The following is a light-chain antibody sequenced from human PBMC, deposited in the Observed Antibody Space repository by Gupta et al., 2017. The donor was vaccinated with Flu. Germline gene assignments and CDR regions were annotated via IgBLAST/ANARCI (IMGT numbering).Light chain of an antibody. V-gene: IGLV1-51*02. CDR1: TSNIGANY. CDR3: GTWDNSLNFARV. CDR2: ENN. J-gene: IGLJ3*02. Sequence: QSVLTQPPSVSAAPGQKVTISCSGSTSNIGANYVSLYQQLPGTAPRLLIYENNKRPSGIPDRFSGSKSGTSATLGITELQTGDEADYYCGTWDNSLNFARVFGGGTTLTVL.